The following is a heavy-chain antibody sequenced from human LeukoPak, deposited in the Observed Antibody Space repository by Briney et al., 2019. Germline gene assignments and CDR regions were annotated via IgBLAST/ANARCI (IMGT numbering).Heavy chain of an antibody. D-gene: IGHD6-13*01. CDR3: ARLPSSSWYMIHFDY. CDR1: GSIFTSYW. J-gene: IGHJ4*02. CDR2: IYPGDSDT. Sequence: GASLQISCEGSGSIFTSYWIGWVRQLPGKGLEWMGIIYPGDSDTRDSPSFQGQVTISADKSISTAYLQWSSLKASDTAMYYCARLPSSSWYMIHFDYWGQGTLVTVSS. V-gene: IGHV5-51*01.